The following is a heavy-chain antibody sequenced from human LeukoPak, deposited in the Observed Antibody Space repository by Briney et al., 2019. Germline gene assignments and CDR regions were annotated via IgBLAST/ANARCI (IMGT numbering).Heavy chain of an antibody. Sequence: PGRSLRLSCAASGFTFSSYAMHWVRQAPGKGLEWVAVISYDGSNKYYADSVKGRFTISRDNAKNSLYLQMNSLRAEDTAVYYCARAGFTFSDYFGSFFDCWGQGTLVTVSS. V-gene: IGHV3-30*04. CDR1: GFTFSSYA. J-gene: IGHJ5*01. D-gene: IGHD3-10*01. CDR3: ARAGFTFSDYFGSFFDC. CDR2: ISYDGSNK.